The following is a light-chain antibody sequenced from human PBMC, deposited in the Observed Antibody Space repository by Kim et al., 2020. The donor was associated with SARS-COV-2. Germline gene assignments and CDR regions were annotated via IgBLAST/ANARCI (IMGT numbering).Light chain of an antibody. Sequence: PGKTARSTCGGNNIGSKSVLWYQQKPGQAPVLVIYYDSDRPSGIPERFSGSNSGNTATLTISRVEAGDEADYYCQVWDSSSDLHVVFGGGTQLTVL. J-gene: IGLJ2*01. CDR2: YDS. CDR1: NIGSKS. V-gene: IGLV3-21*04. CDR3: QVWDSSSDLHVV.